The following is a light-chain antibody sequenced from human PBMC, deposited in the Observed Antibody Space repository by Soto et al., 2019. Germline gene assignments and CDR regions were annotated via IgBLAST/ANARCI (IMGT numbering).Light chain of an antibody. CDR3: SSYTSSSTSV. Sequence: QSVLTQPASVSGSPGQSITISCTGTSSDGGGYNYVSWYQQHPGKAPKLMIYDVSNRPSGVSNRFSGSKSGNTASLTISGLQAEDEADYYCSSYTSSSTSVFGTGTKLTVL. V-gene: IGLV2-14*01. CDR2: DVS. CDR1: SSDGGGYNY. J-gene: IGLJ1*01.